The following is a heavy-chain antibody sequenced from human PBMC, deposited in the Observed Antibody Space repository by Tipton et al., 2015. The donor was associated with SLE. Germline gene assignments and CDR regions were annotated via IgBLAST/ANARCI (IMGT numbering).Heavy chain of an antibody. CDR2: INHSGST. D-gene: IGHD3-16*02. J-gene: IGHJ4*02. V-gene: IGHV4-34*01. Sequence: TLSLTCAVYGGSFSGYYWNWIRQPPGKGLEWIGEINHSGSTTYNPSLKSRVTMSVDTSKNHFSLKLNSVIAADTAVYFCARQAWGTSGGIIAPDYWGQGILVTVSS. CDR1: GGSFSGYY. CDR3: ARQAWGTSGGIIAPDY.